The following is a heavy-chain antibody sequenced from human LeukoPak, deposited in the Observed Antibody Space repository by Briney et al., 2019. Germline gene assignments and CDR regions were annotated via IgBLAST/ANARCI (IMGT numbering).Heavy chain of an antibody. V-gene: IGHV1-8*01. D-gene: IGHD6-19*01. CDR3: ARGRYSSGWYGVEYFQH. J-gene: IGHJ1*01. CDR2: MSPNSGNT. CDR1: GYTFTSYD. Sequence: ASVKVSCTAPGYTFTSYDINWVRQATGQGLERIGWMSPNSGNTGYAQKFQGRVTMTRNTSISTAYMELSSLRSEDTAVYYCARGRYSSGWYGVEYFQHWGQGTLVTVSS.